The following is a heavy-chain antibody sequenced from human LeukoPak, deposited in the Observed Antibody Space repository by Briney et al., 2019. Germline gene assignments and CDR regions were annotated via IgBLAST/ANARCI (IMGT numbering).Heavy chain of an antibody. V-gene: IGHV3-30*02. CDR2: IRYDGNNQ. J-gene: IGHJ6*03. CDR3: AKDSAFYYIDV. Sequence: GGSLRLSCAASGFTFNNYGMHWVRQAPGKGLEWVAFIRYDGNNQYYADSVKGRFTISRDNSKNTLYLQMNSLKGDDTAVYYCAKDSAFYYIDVWGKGTTVIISS. CDR1: GFTFNNYG. D-gene: IGHD3-10*01.